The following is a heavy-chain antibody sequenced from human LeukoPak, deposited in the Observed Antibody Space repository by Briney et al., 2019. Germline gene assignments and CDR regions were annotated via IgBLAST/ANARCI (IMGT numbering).Heavy chain of an antibody. CDR1: GGSISSYY. D-gene: IGHD1-26*01. CDR2: IYYSGST. V-gene: IGHV4-59*01. Sequence: SETLSLTCTVSGGSISSYYWSWVRQPPGKGLEWIGYIYYSGSTNYNPSLKSRVTISVDTSKNQFSLKLSSVTAADTAVYYCASYQPSGGHFDYWGQGTLVTVSS. CDR3: ASYQPSGGHFDY. J-gene: IGHJ4*02.